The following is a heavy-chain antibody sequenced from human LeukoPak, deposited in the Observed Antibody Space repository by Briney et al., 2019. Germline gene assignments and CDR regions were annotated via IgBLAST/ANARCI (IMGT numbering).Heavy chain of an antibody. D-gene: IGHD5-12*01. CDR3: ARGPSGYHNT. CDR1: GFMFSRYG. V-gene: IGHV3-23*01. Sequence: PGGTLRLSCAASGFMFSRYGMSWVRQAPGKGLEWVSGISGSGGSTYYADSVKGRFTISRDSSKNILYLQMNNLRAEDTAVYYCARGPSGYHNTGGQGTLVTVSS. J-gene: IGHJ4*02. CDR2: ISGSGGST.